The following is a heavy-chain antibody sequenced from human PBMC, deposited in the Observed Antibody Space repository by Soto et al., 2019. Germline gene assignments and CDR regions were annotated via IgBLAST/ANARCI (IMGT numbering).Heavy chain of an antibody. CDR1: GYTLTELS. V-gene: IGHV1-24*01. Sequence: ASVKVSCKVSGYTLTELSMHWVRQAPGKGLEWMGGFDPEDGETIYAQKFQGRVTMTEDTSTDTAYMELSSLGSEDTAVYYCARGLFAKTYYDFWSGYYFDYWGQGTLVTVSS. CDR3: ARGLFAKTYYDFWSGYYFDY. D-gene: IGHD3-3*01. CDR2: FDPEDGET. J-gene: IGHJ4*02.